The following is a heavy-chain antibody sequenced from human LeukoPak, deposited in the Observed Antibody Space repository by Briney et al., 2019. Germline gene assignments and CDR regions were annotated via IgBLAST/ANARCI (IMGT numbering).Heavy chain of an antibody. J-gene: IGHJ4*02. V-gene: IGHV3-21*01. CDR1: GFTFSSYS. CDR3: ARDRGYCSGGSCYSQFADY. D-gene: IGHD2-15*01. Sequence: PGGSLRLFCAASGFTFSSYSMNWVRQAPGKGLEWVSSISSSSSYIYYADSVKGRFTISRDNAKNSLYLQMNSLRAEDTAVYYCARDRGYCSGGSCYSQFADYWGQGTLVTVSS. CDR2: ISSSSSYI.